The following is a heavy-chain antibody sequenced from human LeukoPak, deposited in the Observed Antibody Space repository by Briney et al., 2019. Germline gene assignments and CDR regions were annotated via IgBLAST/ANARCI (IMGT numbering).Heavy chain of an antibody. CDR1: GFSFSSYA. Sequence: GGSLRLSCAASGFSFSSYAMSWVRQAPGKGLEWVSSISGCGDNTYYAESVKGRFTNSRDNSKNTLFLQMNSLRAEDTAVFYCAKRSGYTTGWFFDFWGQGTLVTVSS. CDR2: ISGCGDNT. CDR3: AKRSGYTTGWFFDF. V-gene: IGHV3-23*01. D-gene: IGHD6-19*01. J-gene: IGHJ4*02.